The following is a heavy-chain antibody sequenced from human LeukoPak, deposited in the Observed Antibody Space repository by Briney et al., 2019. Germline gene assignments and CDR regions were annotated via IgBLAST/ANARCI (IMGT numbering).Heavy chain of an antibody. CDR1: GFTVSSNY. J-gene: IGHJ4*02. CDR3: ARDQEYDFWGGYFYI. CDR2: IYSGGST. Sequence: PGGSLRLSCAASGFTVSSNYMSWVRQAPGKGLEWVSVIYSGGSTYYADSVKGRFTISRDNSKNTLYLQMNSLRAEDTAVYYCARDQEYDFWGGYFYIWGQGTLVSVSS. D-gene: IGHD3-3*01. V-gene: IGHV3-66*02.